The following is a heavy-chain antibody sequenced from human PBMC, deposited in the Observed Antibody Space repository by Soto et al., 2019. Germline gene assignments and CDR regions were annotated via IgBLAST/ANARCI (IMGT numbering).Heavy chain of an antibody. D-gene: IGHD1-20*01. V-gene: IGHV1-69*01. CDR2: IIPIFGTA. Sequence: QVQLVQSWAEVKKPGSSVKVSCKASGGTFSSYAISWVRQAPGQGLEWMGGIIPIFGTANYAQKFQGRVTITADESTSTADMELSSLRSEDTAVYYCARAPIAGPYYYGMDVWGQGTTVTVSS. J-gene: IGHJ6*02. CDR3: ARAPIAGPYYYGMDV. CDR1: GGTFSSYA.